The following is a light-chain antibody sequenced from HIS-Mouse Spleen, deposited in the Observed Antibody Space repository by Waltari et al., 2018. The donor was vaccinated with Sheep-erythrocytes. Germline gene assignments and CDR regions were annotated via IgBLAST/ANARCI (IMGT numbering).Light chain of an antibody. CDR2: DVS. J-gene: IGLJ1*01. Sequence: QSALTQPRSVSGSPGQSVTISCTGTSGDFGGYNYVSWYQQHPGKAPKLMIYDVSKRPSGVPDRFSGSKSGNTASLTISGLQAEDEADYYCCSYAGSYNHVFATGTKVTVL. CDR3: CSYAGSYNHV. V-gene: IGLV2-11*01. CDR1: SGDFGGYNY.